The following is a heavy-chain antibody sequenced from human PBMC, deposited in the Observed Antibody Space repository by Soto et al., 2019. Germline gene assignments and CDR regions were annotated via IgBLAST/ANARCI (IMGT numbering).Heavy chain of an antibody. D-gene: IGHD3-22*01. CDR2: ISAYNGNT. V-gene: IGHV1-18*04. CDR1: GYTFTSYG. Sequence: VKVSCTASGYTFTSYGISWVRQAPGQGLEWMGWISAYNGNTNYAQKLQGRVTMTTDTSTSTAYMELRSLRSDDTAVYYCARDRFNSYYYDSSGYPPDYWGQGTLVTVSS. CDR3: ARDRFNSYYYDSSGYPPDY. J-gene: IGHJ4*02.